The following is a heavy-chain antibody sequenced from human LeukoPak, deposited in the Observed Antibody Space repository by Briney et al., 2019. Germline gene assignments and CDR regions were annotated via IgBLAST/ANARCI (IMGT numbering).Heavy chain of an antibody. CDR1: GGSVNSGSYY. CDR3: ARSCGGDCYTDY. D-gene: IGHD2-21*02. CDR2: IYYSGST. J-gene: IGHJ4*02. Sequence: PSETLSLTCTVSGGSVNSGSYYWNWIRQPPGKGLEWIGYIYYSGSTNYNPSLKSRVTISVDTSKNQFSLKLSSVTAADTAVYYCARSCGGDCYTDYWGQGTLVTVSS. V-gene: IGHV4-61*01.